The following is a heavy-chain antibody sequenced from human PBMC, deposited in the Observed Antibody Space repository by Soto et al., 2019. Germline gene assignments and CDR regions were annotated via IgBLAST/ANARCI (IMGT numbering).Heavy chain of an antibody. D-gene: IGHD3-22*01. V-gene: IGHV3-30-3*01. CDR3: ARAAAYFDHYYCAMDV. J-gene: IGHJ6*02. CDR2: ISHDGSEK. CDR1: RFTFSSYA. Sequence: QVQLVESGGGVVQPGKSLRLSCAASRFTFSSYAMDWVRQAPGKGLEWVAVISHDGSEKYYGDSVKGRFTISRDNPKNTVYLQMNSLRPEDTAVYYCARAAAYFDHYYCAMDVWGQGTAVTVSS.